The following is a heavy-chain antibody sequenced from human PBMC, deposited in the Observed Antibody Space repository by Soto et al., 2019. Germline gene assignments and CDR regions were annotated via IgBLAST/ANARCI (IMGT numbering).Heavy chain of an antibody. D-gene: IGHD3-10*02. Sequence: SETLSLTCTVSGGSISSYYWSWIRQPPGKGLEWIGYIYYSGSTNYNPSLKSRVTISVDTSKNQFSLKLSSVTAADTAVYYCARRDCSGRYCKVCDYWGQGSLVTVSS. V-gene: IGHV4-59*08. CDR3: ARRDCSGRYCKVCDY. CDR1: GGSISSYY. CDR2: IYYSGST. J-gene: IGHJ4*02.